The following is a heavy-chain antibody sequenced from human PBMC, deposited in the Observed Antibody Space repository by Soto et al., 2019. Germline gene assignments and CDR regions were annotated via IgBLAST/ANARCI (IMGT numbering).Heavy chain of an antibody. V-gene: IGHV3-23*01. Sequence: GSLRLSCAASGFKFSNYAMSWVRQAPGKRLEWVSLISATGGGTYYADSVKGRFTISRDNSHNTLYLQVHSLTAEDTAVYYCAKDRRAGGNSAFYFDFWGQGAQVTVSS. D-gene: IGHD3-16*01. J-gene: IGHJ4*02. CDR2: ISATGGGT. CDR3: AKDRRAGGNSAFYFDF. CDR1: GFKFSNYA.